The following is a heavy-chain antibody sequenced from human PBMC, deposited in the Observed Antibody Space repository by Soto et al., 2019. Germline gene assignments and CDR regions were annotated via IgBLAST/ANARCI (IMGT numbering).Heavy chain of an antibody. V-gene: IGHV3-23*01. D-gene: IGHD3-10*01. CDR2: ISGSGGST. Sequence: EVQLLESGGGLVQPGGSLKLSCAASGFTFSSYAMSWVRQAPGKGLEWVSAISGSGGSTHYADSVKARFTISRDNSKNTVYVQMNSLRAEDTAVYYCAKEERAYASGSYYNWGQGTLVTVSS. CDR3: AKEERAYASGSYYN. CDR1: GFTFSSYA. J-gene: IGHJ4*02.